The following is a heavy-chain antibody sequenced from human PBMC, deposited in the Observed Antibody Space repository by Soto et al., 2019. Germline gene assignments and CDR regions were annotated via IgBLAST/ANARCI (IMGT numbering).Heavy chain of an antibody. Sequence: QVQLVQSGAEVKKPGSSVKVSCKASGGTFSSYAISWVRQAPGQGLEWMGWIIPILGTANYAQKFQGRVTITADKSTSTAYMDLSRLRSEDTAVYYCARVMEQLGAPLDYYYGMDVWGQGTTVTVSS. V-gene: IGHV1-69*06. CDR3: ARVMEQLGAPLDYYYGMDV. D-gene: IGHD5-18*01. J-gene: IGHJ6*02. CDR2: IIPILGTA. CDR1: GGTFSSYA.